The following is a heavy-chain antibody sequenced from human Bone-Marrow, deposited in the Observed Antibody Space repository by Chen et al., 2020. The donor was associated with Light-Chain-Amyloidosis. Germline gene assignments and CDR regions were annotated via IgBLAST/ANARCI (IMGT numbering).Heavy chain of an antibody. J-gene: IGHJ4*02. V-gene: IGHV5-51*01. CDR1: GCTFPNYW. CDR3: ARRRDGYNFDY. Sequence: EQSGPEVKKPGESLKISCKGSGCTFPNYWIGWVRQMPGKGLEWMGVIYPDDSDARYSPSFEGQVTISADKSITTAYLQWRSLKASDTAMYYCARRRDGYNFDYWGQGTLVTVSS. D-gene: IGHD5-12*01. CDR2: IYPDDSDA.